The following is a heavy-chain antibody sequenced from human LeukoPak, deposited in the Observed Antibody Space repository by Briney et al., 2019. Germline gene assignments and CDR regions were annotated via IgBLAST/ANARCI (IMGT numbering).Heavy chain of an antibody. Sequence: PGGSLRLSCAASGFAFSTYSMNWVRLAPGKGLEWVANIKQDGSEKYYVDSVKGRFTISRDNAKNSLYLQMNSLRAEDTAVYYCARVVPPLYYFDYWGQGTLVTVSS. CDR3: ARVVPPLYYFDY. CDR2: IKQDGSEK. D-gene: IGHD3-10*01. V-gene: IGHV3-7*01. J-gene: IGHJ4*02. CDR1: GFAFSTYS.